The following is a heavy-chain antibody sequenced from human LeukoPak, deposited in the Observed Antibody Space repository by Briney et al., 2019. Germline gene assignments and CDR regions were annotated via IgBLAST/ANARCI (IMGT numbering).Heavy chain of an antibody. D-gene: IGHD2-2*01. V-gene: IGHV4-59*01. CDR1: GGSISDSY. CDR3: ARGGWYQDY. CDR2: IYYSGGT. J-gene: IGHJ4*01. Sequence: PSETLSLTCTVSGGSISDSYWGWIRQPPGEGLEWIGYIYYSGGTYYSPSLKRRVTISVDTSKNQFSLRLTSVTAADTAVYYCARGGWYQDYWGQGTLVTVSS.